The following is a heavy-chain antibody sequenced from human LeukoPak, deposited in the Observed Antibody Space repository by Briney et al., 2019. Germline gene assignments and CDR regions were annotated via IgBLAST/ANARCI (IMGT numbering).Heavy chain of an antibody. J-gene: IGHJ4*02. CDR2: IHNSRGT. CDR1: GGSISGGGYY. CDR3: GKVGGNSNS. Sequence: SETLSLTCTVYGGSISGGGYYWNWIRQHPGKGLEWIGSIHNSRGTSYNPSLESRLTISLDTSENQFFLKMSYMTAADTAMYYCGKVGGNSNSWGQGTLVTVSS. D-gene: IGHD4-23*01. V-gene: IGHV4-31*03.